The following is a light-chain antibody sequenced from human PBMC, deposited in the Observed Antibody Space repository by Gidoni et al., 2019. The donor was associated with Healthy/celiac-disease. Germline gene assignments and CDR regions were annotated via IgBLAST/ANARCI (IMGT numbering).Light chain of an antibody. CDR1: QSISSY. Sequence: DIQLTQSPSSLTASVGDRVTITCRASQSISSYLNWYQQKPGKAPKLLIYAASSLQSGVPSRFSGSGSGTDLTLTISSLQPEDFATYDCQQSYSTLYTFGQGTKLEIK. J-gene: IGKJ2*01. CDR2: AAS. V-gene: IGKV1-39*01. CDR3: QQSYSTLYT.